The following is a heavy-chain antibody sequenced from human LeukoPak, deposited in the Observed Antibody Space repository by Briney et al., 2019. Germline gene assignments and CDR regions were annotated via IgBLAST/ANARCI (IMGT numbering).Heavy chain of an antibody. D-gene: IGHD3-10*01. CDR3: AKDQGYYGSGSYKEYFQH. CDR1: GFTFSSYA. V-gene: IGHV3-23*01. J-gene: IGHJ1*01. Sequence: GGSLRLSCAASGFTFSSYAMTWVRQAPGKGLEWVSAISGSGDSTYYADSVKGRFTISRDNSKNTLYLQMNSLRAEDTAIYYCAKDQGYYGSGSYKEYFQHWGQGTLVTVSS. CDR2: ISGSGDST.